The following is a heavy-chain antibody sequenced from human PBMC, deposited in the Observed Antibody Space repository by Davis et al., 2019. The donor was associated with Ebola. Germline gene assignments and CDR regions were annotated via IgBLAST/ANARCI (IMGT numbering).Heavy chain of an antibody. V-gene: IGHV1-8*01. CDR2: MNPNSGNT. D-gene: IGHD1-26*01. CDR1: GYTFTSYD. CDR3: ASFRVVGATGPGDYYYGMDV. J-gene: IGHJ6*02. Sequence: ASVQVSCKASGYTFTSYDINWVRQATGQGLEWMGWMNPNSGNTGYAQKFQGRVTMTRNTSIITAYMELSSLRSEDTAVYYCASFRVVGATGPGDYYYGMDVWGQGTTVTVSS.